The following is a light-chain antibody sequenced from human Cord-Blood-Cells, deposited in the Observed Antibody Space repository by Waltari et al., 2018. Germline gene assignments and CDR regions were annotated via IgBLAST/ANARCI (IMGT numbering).Light chain of an antibody. J-gene: IGLJ1*01. CDR1: SRYGGGYNY. CDR3: CSYAGSYVYV. V-gene: IGLV2-11*01. Sequence: QYDLTQPRSVSGSPGQSVTISCTGTSRYGGGYNYFSWYQQHPGKAPKLMIYDVSKRPSGVPDRFSGSKSGNTASLTISGLQAEDEADYYCCSYAGSYVYVFGTGTKVTVL. CDR2: DVS.